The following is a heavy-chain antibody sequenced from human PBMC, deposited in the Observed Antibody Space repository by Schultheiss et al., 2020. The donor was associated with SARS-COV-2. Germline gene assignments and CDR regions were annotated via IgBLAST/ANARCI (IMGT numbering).Heavy chain of an antibody. CDR2: IYPGDSDT. CDR3: ARPRVNPGDAFDI. Sequence: GESLKISCKGSGYTFTSYWIGWVRQMPGKGLEWMGIIYPGDSDTRYSPSFQGQVTISADKSISTAYLQWSSLKASDTAMYYCARPRVNPGDAFDIWGQGTMVTVSS. J-gene: IGHJ3*02. CDR1: GYTFTSYW. D-gene: IGHD5-18*01. V-gene: IGHV5-51*01.